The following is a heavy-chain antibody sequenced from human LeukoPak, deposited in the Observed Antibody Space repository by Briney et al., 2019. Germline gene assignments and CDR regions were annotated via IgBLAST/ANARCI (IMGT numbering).Heavy chain of an antibody. D-gene: IGHD2-15*01. J-gene: IGHJ4*02. CDR1: GFALSNYW. Sequence: HPGRSLRLSCAASGFALSNYWMHWVRHAPGKGLVWVSHITSDGSGTSYADSVEGRFTISRDIPKNTLYLQMNSLRAEDTAVYYCARDGILGSHDYWGQGTLVTVSS. CDR2: ITSDGSGT. V-gene: IGHV3-74*01. CDR3: ARDGILGSHDY.